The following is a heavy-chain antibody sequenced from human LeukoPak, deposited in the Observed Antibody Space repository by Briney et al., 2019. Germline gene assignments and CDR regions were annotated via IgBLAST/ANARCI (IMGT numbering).Heavy chain of an antibody. CDR1: GGSISSSSYY. J-gene: IGHJ3*02. D-gene: IGHD3-22*01. Sequence: SETLSLTCTVSGGSISSSSYYWGWIRQPPGKGLEWIGSIYYSGSTYYNPSLKSRVTISVDTSKNQFSLRLSSVTAADTAAYYCARDMIKAFDIWGQGTMVTVSS. V-gene: IGHV4-39*07. CDR2: IYYSGST. CDR3: ARDMIKAFDI.